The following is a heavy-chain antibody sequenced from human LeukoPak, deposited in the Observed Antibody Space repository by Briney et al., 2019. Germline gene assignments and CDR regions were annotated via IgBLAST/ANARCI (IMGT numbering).Heavy chain of an antibody. CDR1: GFTFSNAW. V-gene: IGHV3-15*01. D-gene: IGHD3-22*01. Sequence: GSLSLSCAASGFTFSNAWMSWVRQAPGKGLEWVGRIKSKTDGGTTDYAAPVKGRFTTSRDDSKNTLYLQMNSLKTEDTAVYYCTTGAYDSSGYYYLDYWGQGTLVTVSS. J-gene: IGHJ4*02. CDR2: IKSKTDGGTT. CDR3: TTGAYDSSGYYYLDY.